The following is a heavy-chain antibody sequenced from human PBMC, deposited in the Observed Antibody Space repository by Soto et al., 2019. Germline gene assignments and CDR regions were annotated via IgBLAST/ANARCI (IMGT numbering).Heavy chain of an antibody. V-gene: IGHV4-34*01. CDR2: INHSGST. CDR3: ARGPRKDSSNWYNWFDP. Sequence: SETLSLTCAVYVGSFSGYYWNWIRQPPGKGLEWIGEINHSGSTNYNPSLKSRVTVSVDTSKNQFSLKLSSVTAADTAVYYCARGPRKDSSNWYNWFDPWSQGILVTVSS. CDR1: VGSFSGYY. D-gene: IGHD6-13*01. J-gene: IGHJ5*02.